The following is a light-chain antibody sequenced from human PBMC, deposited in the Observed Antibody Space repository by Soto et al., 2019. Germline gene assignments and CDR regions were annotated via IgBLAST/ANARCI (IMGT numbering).Light chain of an antibody. CDR1: QSVSSSY. CDR2: GAT. J-gene: IGKJ1*01. CDR3: QQYDSSPLT. V-gene: IGKV3-20*01. Sequence: ELGLTQSPGTLSLSPGERATLSCRASQSVSSSYLAWYQQQPGQAPRLLIYGATSRATGIPDRFSGSGSGTDFTLTISRLEPADFAVYYCQQYDSSPLTFGQGTTVDSK.